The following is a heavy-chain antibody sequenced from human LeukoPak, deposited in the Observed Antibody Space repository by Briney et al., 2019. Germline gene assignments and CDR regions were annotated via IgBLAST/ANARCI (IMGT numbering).Heavy chain of an antibody. D-gene: IGHD3-10*01. CDR3: ARLGGEGVPFDY. V-gene: IGHV3-30-3*01. Sequence: GGSLRLSCAASGFIFSSYAMHWVRQAPGKGLEWVAVISFDGSNKYYADSVKGRFTISRDNSKSTQYLQMYSLRAEDTAVYYCARLGGEGVPFDYWGQGTLVTVSS. CDR2: ISFDGSNK. CDR1: GFIFSSYA. J-gene: IGHJ4*02.